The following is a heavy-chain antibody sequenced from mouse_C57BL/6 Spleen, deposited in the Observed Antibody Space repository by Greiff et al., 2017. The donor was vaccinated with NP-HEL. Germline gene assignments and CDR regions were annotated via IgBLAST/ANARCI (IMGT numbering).Heavy chain of an antibody. CDR1: GFTFTDYY. J-gene: IGHJ1*03. CDR2: IRNKANGYTT. V-gene: IGHV7-3*01. Sequence: EVQLVESGGGLVQPGGSLSLSCAASGFTFTDYYMSWVRQPPGKALEWLGFIRNKANGYTTEYSASVKGRFTISRDNSQSILYLQMNALRAEDSATYYCARYSRDGYSWYFDVWGTGTTVTGSS. CDR3: ARYSRDGYSWYFDV. D-gene: IGHD2-3*01.